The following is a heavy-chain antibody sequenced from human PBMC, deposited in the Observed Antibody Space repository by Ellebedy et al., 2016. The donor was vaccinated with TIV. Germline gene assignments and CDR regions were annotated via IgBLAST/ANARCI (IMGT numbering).Heavy chain of an antibody. CDR1: GYSISRAYY. CDR2: IYHSGST. J-gene: IGHJ4*02. Sequence: SETLSLXCNVSGYSISRAYYWGWIRQPPGKRLEWLGSIYHSGSTYYNPSLKSRVTISVDTSKNQFSLKVSSVTAADTAVYYCARVAASTTNYFDYWGQGTRVTVSS. D-gene: IGHD1-26*01. CDR3: ARVAASTTNYFDY. V-gene: IGHV4-38-2*02.